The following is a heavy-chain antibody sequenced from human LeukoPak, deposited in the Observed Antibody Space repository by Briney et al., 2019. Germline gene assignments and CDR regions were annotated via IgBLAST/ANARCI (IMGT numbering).Heavy chain of an antibody. V-gene: IGHV3-66*01. J-gene: IGHJ6*02. CDR3: AKGRGAA. D-gene: IGHD3-10*01. Sequence: GGSLRLSCAASGFTVSIDFMGWVRQTPGKGLQWLSLISAGGSTYYADSVKGRFIISRGTSKNALYLQMNSLRVEDTAVYYCAKGRGAAWGQGTTVTVSS. CDR1: GFTVSIDF. CDR2: ISAGGST.